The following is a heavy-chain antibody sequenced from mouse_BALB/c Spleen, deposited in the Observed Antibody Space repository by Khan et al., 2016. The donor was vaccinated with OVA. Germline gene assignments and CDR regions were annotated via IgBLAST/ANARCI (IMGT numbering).Heavy chain of an antibody. J-gene: IGHJ4*01. D-gene: IGHD2-10*01. CDR1: GYTFTNCG. Sequence: QVQLKQSGPELKKPGETAKISCKASGYTFTNCGMNWVKQAPGKGLKWMGWINTYTGEPTYADDFKGRFAFSLETSASTAYLQINNLKNEDTATYFCARPPYFSYVMDYWGQGTSVTVSS. CDR3: ARPPYFSYVMDY. CDR2: INTYTGEP. V-gene: IGHV9-3-1*01.